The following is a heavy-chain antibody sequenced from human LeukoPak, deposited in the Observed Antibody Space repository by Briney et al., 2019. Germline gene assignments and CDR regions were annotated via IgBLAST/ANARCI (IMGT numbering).Heavy chain of an antibody. D-gene: IGHD6-19*01. V-gene: IGHV3-7*01. CDR1: GFTFSSYW. CDR2: IKQDGSEK. CDR3: ARGHYSSGWYWFDP. Sequence: PGGSLRLSCAASGFTFSSYWMGWVRQAPGKRLEWVANIKQDGSEKYYVDSVKGRFTISRDNAKNSLYLQMNSLRAEDTAVYYCARGHYSSGWYWFDPWGQGTLVTVSS. J-gene: IGHJ5*02.